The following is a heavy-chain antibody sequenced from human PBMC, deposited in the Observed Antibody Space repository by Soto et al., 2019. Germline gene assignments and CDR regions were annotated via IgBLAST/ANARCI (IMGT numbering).Heavy chain of an antibody. Sequence: QVQLQQWGAGLLKPSETLSLTCAVYGGSFSGYYWSWIRQPPGKGLEWIGEINHSGSTNYNPSLKSRVTISVDTSKNQFSLKLSSVTAADTDVYYCARDDIAAAGLGGWFDPWGQGTLVTVSS. D-gene: IGHD6-13*01. V-gene: IGHV4-34*01. CDR3: ARDDIAAAGLGGWFDP. J-gene: IGHJ5*02. CDR1: GGSFSGYY. CDR2: INHSGST.